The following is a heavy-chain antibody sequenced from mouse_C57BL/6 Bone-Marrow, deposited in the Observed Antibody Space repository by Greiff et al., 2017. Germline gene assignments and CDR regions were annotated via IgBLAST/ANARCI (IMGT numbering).Heavy chain of an antibody. J-gene: IGHJ4*01. CDR3: TTYCVDMDY. V-gene: IGHV14-4*01. Sequence: VHVKQSGAELVRPGASVKLSCTASGFNIKDDYMHWVKQRPEQGLEWIGWIDPENGDTEYASKFQAKATITADKSSKTAYLQLSSLTSDDTAVYYGTTYCVDMDYWGQGTSVTVSS. CDR1: GFNIKDDY. D-gene: IGHD1-1*01. CDR2: IDPENGDT.